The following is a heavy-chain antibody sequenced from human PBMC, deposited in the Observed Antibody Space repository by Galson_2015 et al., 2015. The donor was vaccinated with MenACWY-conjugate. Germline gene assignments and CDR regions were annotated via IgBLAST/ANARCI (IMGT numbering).Heavy chain of an antibody. CDR3: ARRGPGSDFWSGYYSVDD. CDR1: GGSISSSNW. V-gene: IGHV4-4*02. J-gene: IGHJ4*02. Sequence: SEPLSLTCAVSGGSISSSNWWSWVRQPPGKGLEWIGEIYHSGSTNYNPSLKSRVSISVDKSKNQFSLTLSSVTAADTAVYYCARRGPGSDFWSGYYSVDDWGQGTLVTVSS. D-gene: IGHD3-3*01. CDR2: IYHSGST.